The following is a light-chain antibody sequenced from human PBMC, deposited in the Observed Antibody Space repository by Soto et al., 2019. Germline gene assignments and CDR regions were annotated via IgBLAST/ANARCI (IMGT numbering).Light chain of an antibody. V-gene: IGLV2-14*01. CDR2: DVS. CDR3: SSYTSSSTLYV. J-gene: IGLJ1*01. CDR1: SSDVGGYNY. Sequence: QSALTQPASVSGSPGQSFTISCTGTSSDVGGYNYVSWYQQHPGKAPKLMIYDVSNRPSGVSNRFSGSKSGNTASLTISGLQAEDEADYYCSSYTSSSTLYVFGPGTKVTVL.